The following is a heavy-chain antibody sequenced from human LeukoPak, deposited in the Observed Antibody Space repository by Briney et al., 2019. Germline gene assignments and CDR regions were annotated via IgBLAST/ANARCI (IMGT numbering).Heavy chain of an antibody. J-gene: IGHJ4*02. CDR3: ARGGGSGSFDY. D-gene: IGHD3-10*01. CDR2: IGTAGDT. Sequence: GGSLRLSCAASGFTFSSYDMHRVRQATGKGLEWVSAIGTAGDTYYPGSVKGRFTISRENAKNSLYLQMNSLRAGDTAVHYCARGGGSGSFDYWGQGTLVTVSS. CDR1: GFTFSSYD. V-gene: IGHV3-13*01.